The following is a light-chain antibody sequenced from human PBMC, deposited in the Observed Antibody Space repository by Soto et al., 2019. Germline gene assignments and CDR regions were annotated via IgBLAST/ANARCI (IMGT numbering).Light chain of an antibody. Sequence: EVVMRQSPATLSVSSGEGATLSCRASQGIGDTLAWYQHKPGQTPRLLIYDTSTRATGVPTRFSGSRSGAEFTLTINSLHSEDFAVYYCQPYNNWPLTLGGGTKVDIK. J-gene: IGKJ4*01. CDR3: QPYNNWPLT. CDR1: QGIGDT. CDR2: DTS. V-gene: IGKV3-15*01.